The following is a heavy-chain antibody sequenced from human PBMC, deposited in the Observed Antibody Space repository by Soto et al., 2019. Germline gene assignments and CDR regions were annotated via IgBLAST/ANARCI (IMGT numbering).Heavy chain of an antibody. CDR2: INGSGGRT. J-gene: IGHJ5*02. Sequence: EVQLLESGGGLVQPGGSLRLSCAASGFTLYSFGMTWVRQSPGKGLEWVSAINGSGGRTYYADSVKGRFTISRDNAKNTPYLQMSSQRAADTAVYYCAKDRETGTTQLTWFDPWGQGTLVTVSS. D-gene: IGHD1-7*01. CDR3: AKDRETGTTQLTWFDP. V-gene: IGHV3-23*01. CDR1: GFTLYSFG.